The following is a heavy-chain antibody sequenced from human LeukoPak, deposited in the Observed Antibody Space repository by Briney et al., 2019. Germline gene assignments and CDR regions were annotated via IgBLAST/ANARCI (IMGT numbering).Heavy chain of an antibody. D-gene: IGHD6-6*01. CDR1: GGSFSGYY. V-gene: IGHV4-34*01. J-gene: IGHJ4*02. CDR2: INHSGST. CDR3: AKATYSSSPAHY. Sequence: SETLSLTCAVYGGSFSGYYWSWIRQPPGKGLEWIGEINHSGSTNYNPSLKSRVTISVDTSKNQFSLKLSSVTAADTAVYYCAKATYSSSPAHYWGQGTLVTDSS.